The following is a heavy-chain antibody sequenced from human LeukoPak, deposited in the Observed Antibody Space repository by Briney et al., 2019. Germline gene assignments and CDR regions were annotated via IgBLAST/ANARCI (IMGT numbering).Heavy chain of an antibody. J-gene: IGHJ6*03. V-gene: IGHV4-39*01. Sequence: SETLSLTCSVSGGSISSRSYFWGWIRQPPGKGLEWIASGDSGGRTYYNPSVKSRLTISVSTSTNQFSLKMSSVTAADTSVYFCARQLYVSGSYYAPMDVWGKGTTVTISS. CDR2: GDSGGRT. CDR3: ARQLYVSGSYYAPMDV. CDR1: GGSISSRSYF. D-gene: IGHD3-10*01.